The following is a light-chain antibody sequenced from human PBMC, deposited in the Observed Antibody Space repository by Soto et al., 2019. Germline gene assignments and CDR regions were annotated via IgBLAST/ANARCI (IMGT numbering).Light chain of an antibody. CDR3: QHYDNWPPWT. CDR2: GAS. Sequence: EIVMTQSPATLSVSPVERATLSCRASQSVSSNLAWYQQKPGQAPRLLIYGASTRATGIPVRFSGSGSGTEFTLTISSLQSEDFAVYYCQHYDNWPPWTFGQGTKVEIK. CDR1: QSVSSN. V-gene: IGKV3-15*01. J-gene: IGKJ1*01.